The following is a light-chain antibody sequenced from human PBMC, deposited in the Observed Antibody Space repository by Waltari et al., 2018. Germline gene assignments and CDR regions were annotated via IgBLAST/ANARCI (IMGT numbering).Light chain of an antibody. V-gene: IGLV2-8*01. CDR2: EGT. CDR1: GTDVGAYKD. J-gene: IGLJ2*01. CDR3: SSFAGRNTL. Sequence: QAALTQPPSASGSPGQSLTISCTGTGTDVGAYKDVSWYQQHPGKAPKLILYEGTERPSGVSDRFSGSKSGNTASLTVSGLQADDEADYYCSSFAGRNTLFGGGTKLTVL.